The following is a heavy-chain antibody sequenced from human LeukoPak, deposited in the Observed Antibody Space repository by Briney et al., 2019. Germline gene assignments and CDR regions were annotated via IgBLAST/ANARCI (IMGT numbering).Heavy chain of an antibody. V-gene: IGHV3-30*18. Sequence: RSLRLSSAASGFTFSSYGMHWVRQAPGKGLEWVAVISYDGSNKYYADSVKGRFTISRDNSKNTLYLQMNSLRAEDTAVYYCAKVAGGYYFDHWGQGTLVTVSS. CDR1: GFTFSSYG. D-gene: IGHD6-13*01. J-gene: IGHJ4*02. CDR3: AKVAGGYYFDH. CDR2: ISYDGSNK.